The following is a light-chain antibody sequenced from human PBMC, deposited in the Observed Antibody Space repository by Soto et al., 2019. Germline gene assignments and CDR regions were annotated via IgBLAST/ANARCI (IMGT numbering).Light chain of an antibody. CDR2: DAS. CDR1: QSVSGS. CDR3: QQRSNWPYT. V-gene: IGKV3-11*01. J-gene: IGKJ2*01. Sequence: EIVLTQSPATLSLSPGERATLSCRASQSVSGSLAWYQQKLGQAPRLLIYDASNMATGIPARFSGSGSGTDFTLTISSLEPEDFAVYYCQQRSNWPYTFGQGTKLEIK.